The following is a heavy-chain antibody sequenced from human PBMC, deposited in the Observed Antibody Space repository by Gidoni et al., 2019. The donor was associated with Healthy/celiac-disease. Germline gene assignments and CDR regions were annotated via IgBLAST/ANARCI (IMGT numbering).Heavy chain of an antibody. V-gene: IGHV3-33*01. CDR3: ARELLAAASLDYNYGLDV. D-gene: IGHD6-13*01. Sequence: QVQLVESGGGEVQPGRSLRLSSAASGLALSGYGMHWVRPAPGKGLEWVAVIWYDGSNKYLADSVKGRFTISRDNSKNTLYLQMNSLRAEDTAVYYCARELLAAASLDYNYGLDVWGQGTTVTVSS. J-gene: IGHJ6*02. CDR2: IWYDGSNK. CDR1: GLALSGYG.